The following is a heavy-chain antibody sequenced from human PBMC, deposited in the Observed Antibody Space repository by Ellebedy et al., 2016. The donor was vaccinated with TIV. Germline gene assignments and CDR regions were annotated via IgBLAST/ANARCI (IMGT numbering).Heavy chain of an antibody. J-gene: IGHJ4*02. D-gene: IGHD5-12*01. V-gene: IGHV3-53*01. Sequence: GESLKISXAASGLTVSSSYMSWVRQAPGKGLEWVSVIYGGGTTYYTGSVKGRFTISRDNSKNTLYLQMNSLRAEDTAVYYCTTLVATIGGCWGQGTLVTVSS. CDR3: TTLVATIGGC. CDR2: IYGGGTT. CDR1: GLTVSSSY.